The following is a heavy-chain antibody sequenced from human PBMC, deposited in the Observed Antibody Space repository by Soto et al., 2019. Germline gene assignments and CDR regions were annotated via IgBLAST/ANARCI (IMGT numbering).Heavy chain of an antibody. D-gene: IGHD6-13*01. CDR2: ISSSSSYI. Sequence: GSLRLSYAAAGVTCSGYSRNWVRQAPGKGLEWVSSISSSSSYIYYADSVKGRFTISRDNAKNSLYLQMNSLRAEDTAVYYCARPSGSHFDYWGQGTLVTVSS. CDR3: ARPSGSHFDY. V-gene: IGHV3-21*01. CDR1: GVTCSGYS. J-gene: IGHJ4*02.